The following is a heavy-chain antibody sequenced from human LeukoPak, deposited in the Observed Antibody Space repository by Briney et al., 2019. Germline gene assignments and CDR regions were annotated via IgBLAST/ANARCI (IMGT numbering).Heavy chain of an antibody. D-gene: IGHD6-19*01. J-gene: IGHJ6*03. CDR3: ARDRPQQWLVRGQRGYYYYMDV. V-gene: IGHV3-7*01. CDR2: IKQGGSEK. CDR1: GFTFSSYW. Sequence: GSLRLSCAASGFTFSSYWMSWVRQAPGKGLEWVANIKQGGSEKYYVDSVKGRFTISRDIAKNSLYLQMNSLRAEDTAVYYCARDRPQQWLVRGQRGYYYYMDVWGKGTTVTISS.